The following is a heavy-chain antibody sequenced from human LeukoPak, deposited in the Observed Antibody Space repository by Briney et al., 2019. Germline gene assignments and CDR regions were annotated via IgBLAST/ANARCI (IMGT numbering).Heavy chain of an antibody. CDR2: ISVGGGST. D-gene: IGHD1-26*01. J-gene: IGHJ4*02. CDR1: APTSPIDA. Sequence: GRSLTPACAVAAPTSPIDAIRWDSPAPGQGRQWVSAISVGGGSTYYADSVKGRFTISRDNSKNTLYLQMNSLRAEDTVVYYCAKDLTSLGATNYWGQGTLVTVSS. V-gene: IGHV3-23*01. CDR3: AKDLTSLGATNY.